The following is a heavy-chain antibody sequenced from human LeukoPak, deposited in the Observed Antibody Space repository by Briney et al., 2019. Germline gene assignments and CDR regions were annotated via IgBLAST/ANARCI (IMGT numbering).Heavy chain of an antibody. CDR3: ARGGAASYYYYYGMGV. CDR1: GGSISSGSYY. Sequence: SQTLSLTCTVSGGSISSGSYYWTWIRQPAGKGLEWIGRIYTSGSTNYNPSLKSRVTISVDTSKNQFSLKLSSVTAADTAVYYCARGGAASYYYYYGMGVWGQGTTVTVSS. V-gene: IGHV4-61*02. J-gene: IGHJ6*02. D-gene: IGHD6-13*01. CDR2: IYTSGST.